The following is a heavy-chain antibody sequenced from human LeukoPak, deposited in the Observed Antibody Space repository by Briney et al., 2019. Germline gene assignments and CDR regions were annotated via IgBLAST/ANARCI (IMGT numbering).Heavy chain of an antibody. CDR1: GFSFSNYG. CDR3: AKIFEPYCTTTGCYQGYFDY. D-gene: IGHD2-2*01. Sequence: PGGSLRLSCAASGFSFSNYGMHWVRQAPGKGLEWVAFIRYDGNFKYHIDSVKGRFTISRDNSKNTLYLQMDSLRPEDTAVYFCAKIFEPYCTTTGCYQGYFDYWGQGTLVAVSS. J-gene: IGHJ4*02. CDR2: IRYDGNFK. V-gene: IGHV3-30*02.